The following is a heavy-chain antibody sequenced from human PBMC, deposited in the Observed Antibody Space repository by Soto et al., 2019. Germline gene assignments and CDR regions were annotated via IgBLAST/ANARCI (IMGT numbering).Heavy chain of an antibody. CDR1: GVTFSRQD. CDR2: IIPIFGTP. V-gene: IGHV1-69*01. D-gene: IGHD5-12*01. J-gene: IGHJ4*02. Sequence: QVQLVQSGAEVKKPGSSGKVSCKASGVTFSRQDMRWVRQAPGQGLEWMGGIIPIFGTPQYAEKFQDRVTITADESTSTATMELSSLTSEDTAVYYCATNEGRDGYSFDYWGQGTLVTVSS. CDR3: ATNEGRDGYSFDY.